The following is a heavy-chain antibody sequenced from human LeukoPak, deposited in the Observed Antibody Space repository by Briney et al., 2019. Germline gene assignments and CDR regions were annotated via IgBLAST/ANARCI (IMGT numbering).Heavy chain of an antibody. CDR2: INHSGST. V-gene: IGHV4-39*07. Sequence: SETLSLTCTVSGGSISSSSYYWGWIRQPPGKGLEWIGEINHSGSTNYNPSLKSRVTISVDTSKNQFSLKLSSVTAADTAVYYCASGAYGGGGKPRFDYWGQGTLVTVSS. D-gene: IGHD4/OR15-4a*01. CDR3: ASGAYGGGGKPRFDY. CDR1: GGSISSSSYY. J-gene: IGHJ4*02.